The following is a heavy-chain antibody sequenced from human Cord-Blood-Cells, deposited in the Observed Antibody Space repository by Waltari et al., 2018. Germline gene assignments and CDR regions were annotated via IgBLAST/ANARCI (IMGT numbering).Heavy chain of an antibody. CDR3: ASLGGSYLGGDY. Sequence: QVQLVESGGGVVQPGRSLRLSCAASGFPFSSYAMPWVLQAPGKGLEWVAVISYDGSNKYYADSVKGRFTISRDNSKNTLYLQMNSLRAEDTAVYYCASLGGSYLGGDYWGQGTLVTVSS. CDR1: GFPFSSYA. V-gene: IGHV3-30-3*01. J-gene: IGHJ4*02. CDR2: ISYDGSNK. D-gene: IGHD1-26*01.